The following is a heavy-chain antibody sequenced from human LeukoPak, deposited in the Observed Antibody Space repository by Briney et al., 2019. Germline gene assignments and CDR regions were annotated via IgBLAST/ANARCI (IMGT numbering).Heavy chain of an antibody. V-gene: IGHV4-59*01. Sequence: PSETLSLTCTVSGGSINGYYWTWIRQPPGKGLEWIGYISDSGSTNHNPSLKSRVSMSVGSSNTDFSLRLNSVTAADTAVYYCARVFRGAVTPNWFDPWGQGTLVTVSS. CDR2: ISDSGST. J-gene: IGHJ5*02. D-gene: IGHD4-17*01. CDR3: ARVFRGAVTPNWFDP. CDR1: GGSINGYY.